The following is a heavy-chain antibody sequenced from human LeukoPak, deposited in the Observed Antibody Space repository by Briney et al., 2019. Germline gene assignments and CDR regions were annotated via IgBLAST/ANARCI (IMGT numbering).Heavy chain of an antibody. CDR1: GYTFTSNY. CDR3: ARDQEGFDY. Sequence: ASVTVSCTASGYTFTSNYIHWVRQAPGQGLEWMGMIYPRDGSTSYAQKFQGRVTVTRDTSTSAVHMELSGLRSEDTAVYYCARDQEGFDYWGQGTLVTVSS. V-gene: IGHV1-46*01. CDR2: IYPRDGST. J-gene: IGHJ4*02.